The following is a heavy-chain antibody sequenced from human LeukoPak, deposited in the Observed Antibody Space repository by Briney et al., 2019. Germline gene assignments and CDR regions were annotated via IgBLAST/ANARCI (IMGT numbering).Heavy chain of an antibody. Sequence: GGSLRLSRAASGFTFSSYAMHWVRQAPGKGLEWVANIKQDGSEKYYVDSVKGRFTISRDNAKNSLYLQMNSLRAEDTAVYYCARDRHGGFGESDNYYGMDVWGQGTTVTVSS. J-gene: IGHJ6*02. CDR1: GFTFSSYA. V-gene: IGHV3-7*01. CDR3: ARDRHGGFGESDNYYGMDV. CDR2: IKQDGSEK. D-gene: IGHD3-10*01.